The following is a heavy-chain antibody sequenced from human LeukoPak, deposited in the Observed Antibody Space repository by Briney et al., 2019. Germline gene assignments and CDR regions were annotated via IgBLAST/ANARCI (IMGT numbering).Heavy chain of an antibody. V-gene: IGHV1-18*01. J-gene: IGHJ4*02. D-gene: IGHD3-3*01. CDR1: GYTLTSYG. Sequence: AASVNVSCMASGYTLTSYGISCVRPAARQGLEWMGWTSAYNGNTNYAQKLQGRVTMTTDTSTSTAYMELRSVRSDDTAVYYCARGPIFGVVRYFDYWGQGALVTVSS. CDR3: ARGPIFGVVRYFDY. CDR2: TSAYNGNT.